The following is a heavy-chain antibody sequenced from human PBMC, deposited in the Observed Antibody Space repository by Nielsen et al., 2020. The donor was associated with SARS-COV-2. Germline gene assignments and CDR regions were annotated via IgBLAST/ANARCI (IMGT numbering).Heavy chain of an antibody. CDR1: GFTVSGNH. Sequence: GESLKISCAASGFTVSGNHMNWVRQAPGKGLEWVSVIYSGNSTFYADSVKGRFTISRDNSKNTLYLQMNSLRAEDTAAYYCARRDTTKVRDYYYSYMDVWGKGTTVTVSS. D-gene: IGHD5-18*01. CDR3: ARRDTTKVRDYYYSYMDV. J-gene: IGHJ6*03. CDR2: IYSGNST. V-gene: IGHV3-53*01.